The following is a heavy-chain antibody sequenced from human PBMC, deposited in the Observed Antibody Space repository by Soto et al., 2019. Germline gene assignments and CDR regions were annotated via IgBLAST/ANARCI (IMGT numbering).Heavy chain of an antibody. CDR1: GSSLKDYA. CDR3: IKDTTPGGLDY. Sequence: EVQLVESGGGSVQPGGSLRLTCTASGSSLKDYAMHWLRQVPGKGLEWVSGIYWASDRIDYADSVRGRFTISRDNARNSLYLQMNSLRPEDTAFYSCIKDTTPGGLDYWGQGALVTVSS. CDR2: IYWASDRI. V-gene: IGHV3-9*01. J-gene: IGHJ4*02. D-gene: IGHD2-15*01.